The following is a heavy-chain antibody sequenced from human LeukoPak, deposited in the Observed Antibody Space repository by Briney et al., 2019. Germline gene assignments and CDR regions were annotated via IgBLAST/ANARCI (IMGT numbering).Heavy chain of an antibody. CDR1: GGTFSSYA. V-gene: IGHV1-69*13. Sequence: GASVKVSCKASGGTFSSYAISWVRQAPGQGLEWMGGIIPIFGTANYAQKFQGRVTITADESTSTAYMELSSLRSEDTAVYYCVTSFSSGWFYWGQGTLVTVSS. D-gene: IGHD6-19*01. CDR2: IIPIFGTA. CDR3: VTSFSSGWFY. J-gene: IGHJ4*02.